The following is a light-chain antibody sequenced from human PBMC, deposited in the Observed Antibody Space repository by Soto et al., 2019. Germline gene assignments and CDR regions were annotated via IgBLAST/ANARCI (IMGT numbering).Light chain of an antibody. J-gene: IGKJ4*01. CDR1: QRVSSTY. CDR2: GAS. Sequence: EIVLTQSPGTLSLFPGERATLSCRASQRVSSTYFAWYRQKPGQPPRLLIYGASKRATGVPDRVSGSGSGTDFTLTINRLEPEDFAVYYCQQYGSSPTFGGGTKVDIK. CDR3: QQYGSSPT. V-gene: IGKV3-20*01.